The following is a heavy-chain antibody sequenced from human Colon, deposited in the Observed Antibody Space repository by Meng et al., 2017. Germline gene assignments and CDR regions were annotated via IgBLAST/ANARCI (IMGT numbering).Heavy chain of an antibody. V-gene: IGHV3-33*01. CDR2: IWYDGSNK. CDR1: GFTFSSYG. CDR3: AREDNIAVAGRSMYDMDF. J-gene: IGHJ6*02. Sequence: GESLKISCAASGFTFSSYGMHWVRQAPGKGLEWVAVIWYDGSNKYYADSVKGRFTISRDNSKNTLYLQMNSLRAEDTAVYYCAREDNIAVAGRSMYDMDFWGQGTMVTVSS. D-gene: IGHD6-19*01.